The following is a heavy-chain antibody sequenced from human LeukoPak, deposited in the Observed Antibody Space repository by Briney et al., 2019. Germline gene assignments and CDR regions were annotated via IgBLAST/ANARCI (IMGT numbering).Heavy chain of an antibody. J-gene: IGHJ4*02. CDR3: ATVYSGYDVVGEDY. V-gene: IGHV4-34*01. CDR2: INHSGNT. D-gene: IGHD5-12*01. Sequence: SQTLSLTCAVYGGSFSGYYWSWIRQPPGKGLEWIGEINHSGNTNYNPSLKSRVTISVDTSKNQFSLNLSSVTAADTAVYYCATVYSGYDVVGEDYWGQGTLVTVSS. CDR1: GGSFSGYY.